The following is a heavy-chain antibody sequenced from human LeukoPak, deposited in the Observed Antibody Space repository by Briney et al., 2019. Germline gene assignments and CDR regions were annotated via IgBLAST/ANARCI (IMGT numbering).Heavy chain of an antibody. CDR1: GGTFSSYA. V-gene: IGHV1-69*13. Sequence: SVMVTCKASGGTFSSYAISWVRQAPGQGLEWMGGIIPIFGTANYAQKFQGRVTITADESTSTAYMELSSLRSEDTAVYYCARGPTMVRGAYYYYMDVWGKGTTVTISS. J-gene: IGHJ6*03. D-gene: IGHD3-10*01. CDR2: IIPIFGTA. CDR3: ARGPTMVRGAYYYYMDV.